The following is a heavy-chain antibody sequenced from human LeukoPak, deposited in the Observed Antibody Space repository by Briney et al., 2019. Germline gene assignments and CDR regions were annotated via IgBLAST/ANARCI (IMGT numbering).Heavy chain of an antibody. J-gene: IGHJ4*02. CDR2: INDSGGST. CDR1: GFTFSSYA. V-gene: IGHV3-23*01. D-gene: IGHD3-10*01. Sequence: GGSLRLSCAASGFTFSSYAMSWVRQAPGQGLEGVSVINDSGGSTYYADSVRGRFTISRDNSKNTMYLQMNSLRAEDTAVYYCATSGFGSGSYYAAFDYWGQGTLVTVSS. CDR3: ATSGFGSGSYYAAFDY.